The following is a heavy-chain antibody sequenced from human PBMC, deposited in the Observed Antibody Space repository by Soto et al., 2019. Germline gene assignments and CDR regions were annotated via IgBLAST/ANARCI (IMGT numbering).Heavy chain of an antibody. J-gene: IGHJ5*02. Sequence: SETLSLTCTVSGGSISSGDYYWSWIRQPPGKGLEWIGYIYYSGSTYYNPSLKSRVTISVDTSKKQFSLKLSSVTAADTAVYYCARDRSPRVWFDPWGQGTLVTVSS. V-gene: IGHV4-30-4*01. CDR2: IYYSGST. CDR3: ARDRSPRVWFDP. CDR1: GGSISSGDYY.